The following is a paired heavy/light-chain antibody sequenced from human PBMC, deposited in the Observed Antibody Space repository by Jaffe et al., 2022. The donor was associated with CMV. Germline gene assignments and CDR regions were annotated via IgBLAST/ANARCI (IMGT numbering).Light chain of an antibody. CDR3: QQYNAYPIT. CDR2: TAS. Sequence: DIQMTQSPSTLSASVGDRVTITCRASQSISSWLAWYLQKPGKAPKLLIYTASSLESGVPSRFSGSGSGTEFTLTISSLQPDDFATYYCQQYNAYPITFGQGTRLEIK. V-gene: IGKV1-5*03. CDR1: QSISSW. J-gene: IGKJ5*01.
Heavy chain of an antibody. CDR1: GFSFSSYW. CDR2: IRQDGSEI. CDR3: ARGPSGHNAGRFDS. J-gene: IGHJ5*01. D-gene: IGHD3-3*01. V-gene: IGHV3-7*03. Sequence: EVQLVESGGGLVQPGGSPRLACVGSGFSFSSYWMSWVRQAPGKGLEWVANIRQDGSEIYYVDSVKGRFTISRDNAKNSLYLQMNSLRVEDTAVYYCARGPSGHNAGRFDSWGLGTLVTVSS.